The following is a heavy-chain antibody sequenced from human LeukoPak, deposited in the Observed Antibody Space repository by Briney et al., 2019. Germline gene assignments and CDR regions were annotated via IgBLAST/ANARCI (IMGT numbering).Heavy chain of an antibody. CDR1: GFSFNSYT. CDR2: ISPVSSYT. V-gene: IGHV3-21*01. J-gene: IGHJ5*02. D-gene: IGHD6-13*01. CDR3: ARARQYSSSWFDP. Sequence: GGSLRLSCLASGFSFNSYTMNWVREAPGKGLEWVSTISPVSSYTWYAESVKGRFTISRDNPKNSLYLQMDSLRAEDTAVYYCARARQYSSSWFDPWGQGTLVTVSS.